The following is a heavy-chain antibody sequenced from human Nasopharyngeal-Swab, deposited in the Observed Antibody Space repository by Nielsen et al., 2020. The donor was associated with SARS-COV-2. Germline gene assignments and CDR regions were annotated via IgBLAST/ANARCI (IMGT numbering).Heavy chain of an antibody. J-gene: IGHJ1*01. V-gene: IGHV3-23*01. CDR3: AKAPRGITMSYFQH. CDR2: ISGSGGST. D-gene: IGHD3-10*02. Sequence: GESLKISCAASGFTFSSYAMSWVRQAPGKGLEWVSAISGSGGSTYYADSVKGRFTISRDNSKNTPYLQMNSLRAEDTAVYYCAKAPRGITMSYFQHWGQGTLVTVSS. CDR1: GFTFSSYA.